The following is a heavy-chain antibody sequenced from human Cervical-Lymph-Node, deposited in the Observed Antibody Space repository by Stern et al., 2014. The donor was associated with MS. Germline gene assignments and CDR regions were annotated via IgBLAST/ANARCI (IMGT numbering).Heavy chain of an antibody. CDR3: AAAYYGDYGYFDL. V-gene: IGHV4-4*02. CDR1: GASINSTKW. CDR2: IYESGST. D-gene: IGHD4-17*01. Sequence: QVQLVQSGPGLVKPSGTLSLTCAVSGASINSTKWWNWVRQSPGKGLEWIGEIYESGSTNYNTSLKSRVTISLDKSKNQFSLKLNSVTAADTAVYYCAAAYYGDYGYFDLWGRGTLVTVSS. J-gene: IGHJ2*01.